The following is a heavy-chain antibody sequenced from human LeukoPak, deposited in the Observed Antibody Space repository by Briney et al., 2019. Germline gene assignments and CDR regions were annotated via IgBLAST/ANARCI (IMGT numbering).Heavy chain of an antibody. CDR3: VRGDGSGSYYNNYYYGMDV. J-gene: IGHJ6*02. CDR2: ISSRSSYI. D-gene: IGHD3-10*01. CDR1: GFTFSPYN. Sequence: GGSLRLSCAASGFTFSPYNMNWVRQAPGKGLEWVAAISSRSSYIYYADSVKGRFTISRDNAKNSLYLQMNSLRAEDTAVYYCVRGDGSGSYYNNYYYGMDVWGQGTTVTVSS. V-gene: IGHV3-21*01.